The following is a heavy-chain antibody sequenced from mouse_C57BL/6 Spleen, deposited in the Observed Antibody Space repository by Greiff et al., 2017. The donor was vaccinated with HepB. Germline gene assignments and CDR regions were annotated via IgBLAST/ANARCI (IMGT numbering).Heavy chain of an antibody. V-gene: IGHV2-5*01. Sequence: QVQLQQSGPGLVQPSQSLSITCTVSGFSLTSYGVHWVRQSPGKGLEWLGVIWRGGSTDYNAAFMSRLSITKDNSKSQVFFKMNSLQADDTAIYYCAKNGYYYGSSPWYFDVWGTGTTVTVSS. D-gene: IGHD1-1*01. J-gene: IGHJ1*03. CDR3: AKNGYYYGSSPWYFDV. CDR2: IWRGGST. CDR1: GFSLTSYG.